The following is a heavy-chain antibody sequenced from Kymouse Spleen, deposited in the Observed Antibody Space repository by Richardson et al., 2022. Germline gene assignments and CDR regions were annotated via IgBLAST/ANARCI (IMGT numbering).Heavy chain of an antibody. CDR1: GGSISSSSYY. V-gene: IGHV4-39*01. D-gene: IGHD1-26*01. Sequence: QLQLQESGPGLVKPSETLSLTCTVSGGSISSSSYYWGWIRQPPGKGLEWIGSIYYSGSTYYNPSLKSRVTISVDTSKNQFSLKLSSVTAADTAVYYCARVGATRAFDIWGQGTMVTVSS. J-gene: IGHJ3*02. CDR2: IYYSGST. CDR3: ARVGATRAFDI.